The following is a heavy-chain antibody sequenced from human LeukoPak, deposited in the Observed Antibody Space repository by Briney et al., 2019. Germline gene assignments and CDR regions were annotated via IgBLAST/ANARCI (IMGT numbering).Heavy chain of an antibody. CDR1: GFTVSSNY. CDR3: ARAVIVGATDYFDY. CDR2: IYSDGSI. D-gene: IGHD1-26*01. Sequence: GGSLRLSCTASGFTVSSNYMSWVRQAPGKGLEWVSVIYSDGSIYFADSVRGRFTISRDNSKNTLYLQMNSLRAEDTAVYYCARAVIVGATDYFDYWGQGTLVTVSS. V-gene: IGHV3-53*01. J-gene: IGHJ4*02.